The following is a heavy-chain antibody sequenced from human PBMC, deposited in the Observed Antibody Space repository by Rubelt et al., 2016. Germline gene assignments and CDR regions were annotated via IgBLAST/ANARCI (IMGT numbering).Heavy chain of an antibody. Sequence: VQLLESGGGLVQPGGSLRLSCTTSGFTFSTFWMAWVRQAPGKGLEWVANIRQDSSQKTYVDSVKGRLTISRDNAKNSLYLQMNSLRAADAAMYYCLAGTSFWGQGTLVTVSS. CDR2: IRQDSSQK. J-gene: IGHJ4*02. V-gene: IGHV3-7*05. CDR3: LAGTSF. CDR1: GFTFSTFW. D-gene: IGHD6-19*01.